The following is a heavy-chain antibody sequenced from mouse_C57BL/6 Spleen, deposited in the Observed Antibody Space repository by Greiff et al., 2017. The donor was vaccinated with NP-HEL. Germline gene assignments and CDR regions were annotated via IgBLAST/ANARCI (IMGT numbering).Heavy chain of an antibody. D-gene: IGHD2-3*01. Sequence: VQLQQSGPVLVKPGASVKMSCKASGYTFTDYYMNWVKQSHGKSLEWIGVINPYNGGTSYNQKFKGKATLTVDKSSSTAYMELNSLTSEDSAVYYCARRGFYDGYLAWFAYWGQGTLVTVSA. V-gene: IGHV1-19*01. J-gene: IGHJ3*01. CDR2: INPYNGGT. CDR3: ARRGFYDGYLAWFAY. CDR1: GYTFTDYY.